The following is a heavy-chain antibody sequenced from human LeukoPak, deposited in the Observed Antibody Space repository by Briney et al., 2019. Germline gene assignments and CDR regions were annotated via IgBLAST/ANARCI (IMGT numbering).Heavy chain of an antibody. CDR1: GYTFTSYG. CDR2: ISAYNGNT. CDR3: ARGRWVGGGLTIHDPPYYFDY. Sequence: ASVKVSCKASGYTFTSYGISWVRQAPGQGLEWMGWISAYNGNTNYAQKLQGRVTMTTDTSTSTAYMELRSLRSDDTAVYYCARGRWVGGGLTIHDPPYYFDYWGQGTLVTVSS. V-gene: IGHV1-18*01. J-gene: IGHJ4*02. D-gene: IGHD3-10*01.